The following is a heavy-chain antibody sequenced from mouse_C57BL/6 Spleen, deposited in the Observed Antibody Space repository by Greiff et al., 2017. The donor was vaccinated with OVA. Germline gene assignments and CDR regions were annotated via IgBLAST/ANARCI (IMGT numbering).Heavy chain of an antibody. CDR1: GYTFTDYN. CDR2: INPNNGGT. CDR3: ARVGIYYDYDGYAMDY. J-gene: IGHJ4*01. V-gene: IGHV1-18*01. Sequence: VQLQQSGPELVKPGASVKIPCKASGYTFTDYNMDWVKQSHGKSLEWIGDINPNNGGTIYNQKFKGKATLTVDKSSSTAYMELRSLTSEDTAVYYCARVGIYYDYDGYAMDYWGQGTSVTVSS. D-gene: IGHD2-4*01.